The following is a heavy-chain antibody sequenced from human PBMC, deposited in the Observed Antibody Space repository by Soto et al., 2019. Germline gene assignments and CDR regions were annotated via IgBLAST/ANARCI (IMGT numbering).Heavy chain of an antibody. CDR2: INPSGGST. CDR3: AREGQLPSLNYYYYGMDV. J-gene: IGHJ6*02. Sequence: ASVKVSCKASGYTFSTYYMHWVRQAPGQGFEWMGIINPSGGSTSYAQKFQGRVTMTRDTSTSTVYMELSSLRSEDTAVYYCAREGQLPSLNYYYYGMDVWGQGTTVTVSS. V-gene: IGHV1-46*01. CDR1: GYTFSTYY. D-gene: IGHD2-2*01.